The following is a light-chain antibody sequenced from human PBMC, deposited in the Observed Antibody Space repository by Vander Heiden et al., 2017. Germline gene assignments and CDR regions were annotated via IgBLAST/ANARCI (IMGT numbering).Light chain of an antibody. CDR2: LGS. CDR1: QSLLHSNGYNY. CDR3: MQALQSHT. Sequence: VMTQSPLSLPVTPGEPASISCRSSQSLLHSNGYNYWDWYLQKPGQSPQLLIYLGSNRASGVPDRFSGSGSGTDFTLKISRVEAEDVGVYYCMQALQSHTFGQGTKLEIK. J-gene: IGKJ2*01. V-gene: IGKV2-28*01.